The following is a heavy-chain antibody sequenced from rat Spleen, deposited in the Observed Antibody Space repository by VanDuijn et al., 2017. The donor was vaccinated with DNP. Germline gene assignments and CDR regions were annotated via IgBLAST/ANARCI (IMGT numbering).Heavy chain of an antibody. Sequence: EVQLVETGGGLVQPGRSLKLSCVASGFTFSSYWMYWIRQAPGKGLEWVASITSDGGSTYYPDSVKGRFTISRDNAKSTLYLQMDSLRSEETATYYCARGDYWGQGVMVTVSS. J-gene: IGHJ2*01. CDR2: ITSDGGST. CDR1: GFTFSSYW. V-gene: IGHV5-58*01. CDR3: ARGDY.